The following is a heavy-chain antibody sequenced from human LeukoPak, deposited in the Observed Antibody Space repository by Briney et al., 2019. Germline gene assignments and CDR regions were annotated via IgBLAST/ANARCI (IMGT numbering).Heavy chain of an antibody. CDR2: ISSGGGGT. V-gene: IGHV3-23*01. CDR1: GFTFENNA. D-gene: IGHD5-12*01. J-gene: IGHJ3*02. Sequence: PAGGSLRLSCVASGFTFENNAFSWVRQAPGKGLEWVSAISSGGGGTYYADSVKGRFTISRGNSKNTLYLQLISLRAEDTAVYYCAKDQMGGGYAEDAFDIWGQGTVVIVSS. CDR3: AKDQMGGGYAEDAFDI.